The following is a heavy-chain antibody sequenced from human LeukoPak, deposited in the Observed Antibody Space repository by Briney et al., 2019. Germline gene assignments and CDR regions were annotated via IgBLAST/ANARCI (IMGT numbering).Heavy chain of an antibody. V-gene: IGHV3-21*05. Sequence: GGSLRLSCAASGFTFSRYAMNWVRQAPGKGLEWVSYINTDSSDIHYTDSVKGRFTISKDNARNTLYLQLSSLRAEDSAVYYCARDTFHPGLIDSWGQGTLVTVSS. CDR1: GFTFSRYA. D-gene: IGHD2-21*01. J-gene: IGHJ4*02. CDR3: ARDTFHPGLIDS. CDR2: INTDSSDI.